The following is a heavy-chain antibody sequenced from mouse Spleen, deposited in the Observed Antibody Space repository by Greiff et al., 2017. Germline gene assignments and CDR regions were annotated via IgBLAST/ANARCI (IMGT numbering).Heavy chain of an antibody. J-gene: IGHJ3*01. CDR1: GYTFTSYW. Sequence: VQLQQPGAELVRPGSSVKLSCKASGYTFTSYWMHWVKQRPIQGLEWIGNIDPSDSETHYNQKFKDKATLTVDKSPSTAYMQLSSLTSEDSAVYYCARDDYGSNAYWGQGTLVTVSA. CDR2: IDPSDSET. D-gene: IGHD1-1*01. CDR3: ARDDYGSNAY. V-gene: IGHV1-52*01.